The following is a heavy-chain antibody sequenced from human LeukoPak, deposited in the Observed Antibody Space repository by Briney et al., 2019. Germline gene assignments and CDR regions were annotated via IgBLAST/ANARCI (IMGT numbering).Heavy chain of an antibody. V-gene: IGHV3-33*08. Sequence: PGGSLRLSCAASGFTLSNAWMSWVRQAPGKGLEWVAVIWYGGSNKYYADSVKGRFTISRDNSKNTLYLQMNSLRAEDTAVYYCARDRGGYSYGRIWYYYGMDVWGQGTTVTVSS. CDR3: ARDRGGYSYGRIWYYYGMDV. J-gene: IGHJ6*02. CDR1: GFTLSNAW. CDR2: IWYGGSNK. D-gene: IGHD5-18*01.